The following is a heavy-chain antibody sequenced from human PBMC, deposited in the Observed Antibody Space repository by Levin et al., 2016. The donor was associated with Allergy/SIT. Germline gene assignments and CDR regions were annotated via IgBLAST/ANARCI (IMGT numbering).Heavy chain of an antibody. J-gene: IGHJ6*02. V-gene: IGHV5-51*01. Sequence: GESLKISCKGSGYNSTNYWIAWVRQMPGKGLEWVGIIYPGDSDTRYSPSFQGQVTISADKSISTAYLQWSSLKASDTAMYYCARQGTSNLVSGRKPNYDYFGMDVWGQGTTVTVSS. CDR3: ARQGTSNLVSGRKPNYDYFGMDV. D-gene: IGHD1-1*01. CDR1: GYNSTNYW. CDR2: IYPGDSDT.